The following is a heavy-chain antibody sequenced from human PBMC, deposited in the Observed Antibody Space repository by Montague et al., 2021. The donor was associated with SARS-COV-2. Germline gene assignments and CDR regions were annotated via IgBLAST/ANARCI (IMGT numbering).Heavy chain of an antibody. J-gene: IGHJ4*02. CDR3: AREGGITIFGVVILYYFDY. Sequence: TLSLTCTVSGGSISSGSYYWSWIRQPAGKGLKWIGRIYTSGSTNYNPSLKSRVTISVDTSKNQFPLKLSSVTAADTAVYYCAREGGITIFGVVILYYFDYWGQGTLVTVSS. D-gene: IGHD3-3*01. CDR1: GGSISSGSYY. V-gene: IGHV4-61*02. CDR2: IYTSGST.